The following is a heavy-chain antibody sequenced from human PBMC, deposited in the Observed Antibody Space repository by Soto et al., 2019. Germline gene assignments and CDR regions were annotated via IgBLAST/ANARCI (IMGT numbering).Heavy chain of an antibody. V-gene: IGHV4-61*01. J-gene: IGHJ5*02. Sequence: QVQLQESGPGLVKPSETLSLTCTVSGGSVSSGSYYWSWIRQPPGKGLEWIGYIYYSGSTNYNPSLKSRVTISVDTSKNQFSLKLSSVTAADTAVYYCARGGYYDFWSGPGGFDPWGQGTLVTVSS. CDR2: IYYSGST. CDR3: ARGGYYDFWSGPGGFDP. CDR1: GGSVSSGSYY. D-gene: IGHD3-3*01.